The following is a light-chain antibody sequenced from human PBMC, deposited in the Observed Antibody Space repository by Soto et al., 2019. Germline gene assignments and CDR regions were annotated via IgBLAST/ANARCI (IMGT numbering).Light chain of an antibody. CDR2: LEGSGNY. CDR3: ETWDSNNWV. Sequence: QLVLTQSSSASASLGSSVKLTCTLSSGHSSYIIAWHQQQPGKAPRYLMKLEGSGNYNKGSGVPDRFSGSSSGADRYLTISTLQFEDEADYYCETWDSNNWVFGGGTKLTVL. CDR1: SGHSSYI. V-gene: IGLV4-60*02. J-gene: IGLJ3*02.